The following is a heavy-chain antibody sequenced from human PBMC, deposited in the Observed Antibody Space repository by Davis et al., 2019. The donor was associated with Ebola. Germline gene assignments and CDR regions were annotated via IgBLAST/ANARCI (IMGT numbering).Heavy chain of an antibody. Sequence: ASVKVSCKASGYIFTLHAIHWVRQAPGQRLEWLGWINPGNGHTKYSQNFQGRVTISTDTSARVIYMEMSSLRSEDTSVYYCARNVVAGDYIFDYWGQGTLVTVSS. CDR3: ARNVVAGDYIFDY. J-gene: IGHJ4*02. CDR1: GYIFTLHA. D-gene: IGHD4-17*01. V-gene: IGHV1-3*01. CDR2: INPGNGHT.